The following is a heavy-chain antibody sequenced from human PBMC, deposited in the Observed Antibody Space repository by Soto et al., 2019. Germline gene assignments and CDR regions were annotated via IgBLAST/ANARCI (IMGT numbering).Heavy chain of an antibody. CDR1: CGSISTYY. V-gene: IGHV4-4*07. Sequence: SETLSLTCTVSCGSISTYYWNWIRQSAGKGLEWIGRVYISGSTNYHPSLKSRVAMSVDTSNNQFSLKVTSVTAADTAVYYCARGGRDGFDIWGQGTMVTVS. CDR3: ARGGRDGFDI. CDR2: VYISGST. J-gene: IGHJ3*02.